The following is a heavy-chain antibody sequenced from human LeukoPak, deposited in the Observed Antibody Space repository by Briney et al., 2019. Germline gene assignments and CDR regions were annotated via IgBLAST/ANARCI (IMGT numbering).Heavy chain of an antibody. CDR3: ARAPLLRYFDWLSHRIDAFDI. V-gene: IGHV1-69*13. J-gene: IGHJ3*02. CDR1: GGTFSSYA. CDR2: IIPIFGTA. D-gene: IGHD3-9*01. Sequence: SVKVSCKASGGTFSSYAISWVRQAPGQGLEWMGGIIPIFGTANYAQKFQGRVTITADESTSTAYMELSSLRSDDTAVYYCARAPLLRYFDWLSHRIDAFDIWGQGTMVTVSS.